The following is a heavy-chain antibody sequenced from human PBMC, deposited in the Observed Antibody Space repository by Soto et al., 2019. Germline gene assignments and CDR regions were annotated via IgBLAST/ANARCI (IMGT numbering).Heavy chain of an antibody. CDR3: TRHPSIFPLYYYYGMDV. CDR1: GFTFSGSA. V-gene: IGHV3-73*01. Sequence: GGSLRLSCAASGFTFSGSAMHWVRQASGKGLEWVGRIRSKANSYATAYAVSVKGRFTISRDDSKNTAYLQMNSLKTEDTAVYYCTRHPSIFPLYYYYGMDVWGQGTTVPVSS. J-gene: IGHJ6*02. CDR2: IRSKANSYAT.